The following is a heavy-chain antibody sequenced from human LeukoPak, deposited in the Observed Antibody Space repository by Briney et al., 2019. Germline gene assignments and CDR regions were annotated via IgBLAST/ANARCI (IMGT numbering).Heavy chain of an antibody. CDR3: ARDIGWELLETHYFDY. D-gene: IGHD1-26*01. CDR1: GFTFSSYA. V-gene: IGHV3-30-3*01. Sequence: GGSLRPSCAASGFTFSSYAMHWVRQAPGKGLEWVAVISYDGSNKYYADSVKGRFTISRDNSKNTLYLQMNSLRAENTAVYYCARDIGWELLETHYFDYWGQGTLVTVSS. J-gene: IGHJ4*02. CDR2: ISYDGSNK.